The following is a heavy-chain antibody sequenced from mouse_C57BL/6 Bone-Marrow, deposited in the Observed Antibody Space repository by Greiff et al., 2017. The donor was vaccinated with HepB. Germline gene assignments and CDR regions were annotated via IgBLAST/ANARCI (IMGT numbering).Heavy chain of an antibody. CDR2: IYPGSGST. V-gene: IGHV1-55*01. J-gene: IGHJ2*01. D-gene: IGHD2-4*01. Sequence: VQLQQPGTELVKPGASVKLSCKASGYTFTSYWITWVKQRPGQGLEWIGDIYPGSGSTNYNEKFKSKATLTVDTSSSTAYMKLSSLTSEDSAVYYCARGMGYDYDGTSFDYWGQGTTLTVSS. CDR3: ARGMGYDYDGTSFDY. CDR1: GYTFTSYW.